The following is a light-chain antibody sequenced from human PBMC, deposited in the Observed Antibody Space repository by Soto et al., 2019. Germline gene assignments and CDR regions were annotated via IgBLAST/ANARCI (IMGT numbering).Light chain of an antibody. CDR3: QQRTNWPSST. CDR1: QSVRTY. J-gene: IGKJ5*01. Sequence: VLTQSPATLSLSPGERATLSCRASQSVRTYLAWYQQKPGQTPRLLIHDASSRATGIPARFSGSGSGTDFTLTISSLEPEDSAVYYCQQRTNWPSSTFGQGTRLEI. CDR2: DAS. V-gene: IGKV3-11*01.